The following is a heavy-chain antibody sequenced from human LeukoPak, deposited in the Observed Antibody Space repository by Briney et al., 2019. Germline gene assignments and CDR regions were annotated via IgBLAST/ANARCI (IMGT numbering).Heavy chain of an antibody. CDR2: IYRSGNT. CDR1: GDSISSDYR. CDR3: ARHITGPSGYPFDD. Sequence: SETLSLTCAVTGDSISSDYRWGWIRQPPGKGLEWIGSIYRSGNTNYNPSLKSRVTMSVDTSKNQFTLKLRSVTAADTAVYYCARHITGPSGYPFDDWGQGTLVTVSS. J-gene: IGHJ4*02. V-gene: IGHV4-38-2*01. D-gene: IGHD3-22*01.